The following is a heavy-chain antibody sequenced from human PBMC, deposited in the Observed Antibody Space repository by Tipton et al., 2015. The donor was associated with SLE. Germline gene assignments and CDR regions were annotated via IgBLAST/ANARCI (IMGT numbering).Heavy chain of an antibody. Sequence: TLSLTCTVSGESFSGFYWNWIRQPPGKGLAWIGYISYSGSTNYSPSLKSRVTISLDTSKTQFSLTLRSVTAADTAIYYCARGGYSSGWYGDYFVYCGQGTLVTVSS. V-gene: IGHV4-59*01. CDR1: GESFSGFY. CDR3: ARGGYSSGWYGDYFVY. J-gene: IGHJ4*02. D-gene: IGHD6-19*01. CDR2: ISYSGST.